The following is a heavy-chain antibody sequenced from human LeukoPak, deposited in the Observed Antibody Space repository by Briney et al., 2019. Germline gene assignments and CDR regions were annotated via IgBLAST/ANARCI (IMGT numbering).Heavy chain of an antibody. J-gene: IGHJ3*02. CDR1: GFSFNNHG. Sequence: PGGSLRLSCAASGFSFNNHGMNWVRQAPGKGLEWVSGISGSGDRTYYADSVKGRFTISRDNSKNTLYLQVNSPRAEDTAVYYCARRPRGGYNLFIAESNDAFDIWGQGTMVTVSS. D-gene: IGHD5-24*01. CDR2: ISGSGDRT. CDR3: ARRPRGGYNLFIAESNDAFDI. V-gene: IGHV3-23*01.